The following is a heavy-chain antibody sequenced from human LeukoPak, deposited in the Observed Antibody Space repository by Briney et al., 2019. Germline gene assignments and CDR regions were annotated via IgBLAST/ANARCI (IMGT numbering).Heavy chain of an antibody. Sequence: EASVKVSCKAFGYTFTSYGISWVRQAPGQGLEWMGGITPYNGQTNYAQKIQGRVTMTTDTSTSTAYMDLRSLRSDDTAVYYCARVWGYCGNTNCYQSFDYWGQGTLVTVSS. CDR3: ARVWGYCGNTNCYQSFDY. CDR1: GYTFTSYG. CDR2: ITPYNGQT. J-gene: IGHJ4*02. V-gene: IGHV1-18*01. D-gene: IGHD2-2*01.